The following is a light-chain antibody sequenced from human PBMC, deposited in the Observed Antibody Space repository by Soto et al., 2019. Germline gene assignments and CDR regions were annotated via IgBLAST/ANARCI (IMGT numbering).Light chain of an antibody. CDR2: DAS. J-gene: IGKJ5*01. V-gene: IGKV3-11*01. Sequence: IVLTRSPATLSLSPGERATLSCRASQSVSSNLAWYQQKPGQAPRLLIYDASNRATGIPARFSGSGSGTDFTLTISSLEPEDFAVYYCQRGDTFGQGTRLEIK. CDR1: QSVSSN. CDR3: QRGDT.